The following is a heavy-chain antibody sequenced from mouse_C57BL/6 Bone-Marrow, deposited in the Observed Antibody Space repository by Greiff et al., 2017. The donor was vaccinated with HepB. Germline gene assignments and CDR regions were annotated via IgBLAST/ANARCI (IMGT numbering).Heavy chain of an antibody. V-gene: IGHV1-72*01. CDR1: GYTFTSYW. J-gene: IGHJ4*01. Sequence: QVQLQQPGAELVKPGASVKLSCKASGYTFTSYWMHWVKQRPGRGLEWIGRIDPNSGGTNDNEKFKSKATLTVDKPSSTAYLQLSSLTSEDAAVYYSTRCDYGSSPYAMDYWGQGTSVTVSS. CDR3: TRCDYGSSPYAMDY. CDR2: IDPNSGGT. D-gene: IGHD1-1*01.